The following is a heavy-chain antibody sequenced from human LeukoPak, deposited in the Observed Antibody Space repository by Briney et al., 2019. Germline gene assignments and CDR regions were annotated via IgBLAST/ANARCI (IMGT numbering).Heavy chain of an antibody. Sequence: GGSLRLSCAASGFTFSRNSMIWVRQAPGKGLEWLSSISSSGSTIYYADSVKGRFTISRDNAKNSLYLQMNSLRAEDTALYYCAKGRGSMVRGVIYYFDYWGQGTLVTVSS. V-gene: IGHV3-48*04. CDR1: GFTFSRNS. CDR2: ISSSGSTI. CDR3: AKGRGSMVRGVIYYFDY. J-gene: IGHJ4*02. D-gene: IGHD3-10*01.